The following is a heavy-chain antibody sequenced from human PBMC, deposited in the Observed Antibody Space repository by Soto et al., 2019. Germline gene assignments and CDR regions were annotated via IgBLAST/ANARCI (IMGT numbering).Heavy chain of an antibody. CDR2: ISSSGSYI. CDR1: GFTFSNYN. CDR3: ARDWCGWLQLRLGY. Sequence: EVQLVESGGGLVKPGGSLRLSCAASGFTFSNYNMNWVRQAPGKGLEWVSFISSSGSYIYYADSVKGRFTISRDNAKNSLYLQMNSLRAEDTAVYYCARDWCGWLQLRLGYWGQGTLVTVSS. J-gene: IGHJ4*02. D-gene: IGHD5-12*01. V-gene: IGHV3-21*02.